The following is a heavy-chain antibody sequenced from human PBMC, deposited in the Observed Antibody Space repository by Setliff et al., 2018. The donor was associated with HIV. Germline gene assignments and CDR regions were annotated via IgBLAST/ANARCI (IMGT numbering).Heavy chain of an antibody. CDR3: ARLLGSRNSPLDY. CDR1: GYKFTDYW. Sequence: GESLKISCKGFGYKFTDYWVGWVRQMPGEGLEWMGVIYGDGSDPRYSPSFQGQVTISVDKSINPAYLQWSSLKASDTAMYYCARLLGSRNSPLDYWGQGTLVTVSS. J-gene: IGHJ4*02. V-gene: IGHV5-51*01. D-gene: IGHD3-10*02. CDR2: IYGDGSDP.